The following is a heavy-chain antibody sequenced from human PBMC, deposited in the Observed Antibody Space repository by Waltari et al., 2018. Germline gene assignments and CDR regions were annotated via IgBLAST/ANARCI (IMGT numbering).Heavy chain of an antibody. CDR2: IYHSGST. D-gene: IGHD5-18*01. CDR3: AIKNSSYYYMDV. J-gene: IGHJ6*03. V-gene: IGHV4-38-2*01. Sequence: QVQLQESGPGLVKPSETLSLTCSVSGSSSSSGYYWGWIRQPPGKGLEYIASIYHSGSTYYKPSLRSRVTISVDTSKNQFSLKLSSVTAADTAVYYCAIKNSSYYYMDVWGKGTTVTVSS. CDR1: GSSSSSGYY.